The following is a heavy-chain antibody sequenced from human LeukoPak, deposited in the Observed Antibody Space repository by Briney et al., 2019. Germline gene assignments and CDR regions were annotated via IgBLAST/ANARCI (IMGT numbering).Heavy chain of an antibody. D-gene: IGHD3-22*01. Sequence: PSETLSLTCTVSGGSISSYYWSWIRQPPGKGLEWIGYIYYSGSTNYNPSLKSRVTISVDTSKNQFSLKLSSVTAADTAVYYCARGRQEVSMIVVVMTAVSYYLDVWGKGTTVTVS. CDR2: IYYSGST. V-gene: IGHV4-59*01. CDR3: ARGRQEVSMIVVVMTAVSYYLDV. J-gene: IGHJ6*03. CDR1: GGSISSYY.